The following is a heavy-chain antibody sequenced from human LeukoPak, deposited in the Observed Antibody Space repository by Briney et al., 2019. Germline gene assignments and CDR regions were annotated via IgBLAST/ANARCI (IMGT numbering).Heavy chain of an antibody. J-gene: IGHJ4*02. CDR3: ARAGGTLDEYFDY. CDR2: ISHSGST. D-gene: IGHD3/OR15-3a*01. V-gene: IGHV4-34*01. Sequence: SETLSLTCAVYGGSFSGYYWSWIRQPPGKGLEWIGEISHSGSTNYNPSLKSRVTISVDTSKNQFSLKLSSVTAADTAVYYCARAGGTLDEYFDYWGQGTLVTVSS. CDR1: GGSFSGYY.